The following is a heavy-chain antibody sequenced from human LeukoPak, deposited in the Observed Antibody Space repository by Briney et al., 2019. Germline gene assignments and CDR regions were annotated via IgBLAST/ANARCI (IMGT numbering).Heavy chain of an antibody. J-gene: IGHJ6*02. CDR3: ARDRVIYYYYAMDV. Sequence: SGGSLRLSCIASGFTFSNYAIHWVRQAPGKGLEWVTVISYDGSNKYYADSVKGRSTISRDNSKNTLYLQMDSLRAEDTAVYYCARDRVIYYYYAMDVWGPGTTVTVS. D-gene: IGHD3-22*01. V-gene: IGHV3-30*04. CDR1: GFTFSNYA. CDR2: ISYDGSNK.